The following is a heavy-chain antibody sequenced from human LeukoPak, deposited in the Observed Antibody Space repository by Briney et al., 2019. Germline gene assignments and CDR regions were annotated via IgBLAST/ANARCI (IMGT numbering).Heavy chain of an antibody. CDR1: GGSVSRGGYY. Sequence: PSETLSLTCNLSGGSVSRGGYYWNWIRQHPGKGLEWIGFTSYSEGTYYNPSLMSRITISVDRSQNQFSLKMRDVTAADTAVYFCATADWESFYFDSWGQGALVAVSS. CDR3: ATADWESFYFDS. D-gene: IGHD1-26*01. J-gene: IGHJ4*02. CDR2: TSYSEGT. V-gene: IGHV4-31*03.